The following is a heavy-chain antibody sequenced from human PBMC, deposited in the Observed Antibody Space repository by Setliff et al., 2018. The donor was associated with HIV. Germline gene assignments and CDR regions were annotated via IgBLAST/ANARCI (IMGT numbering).Heavy chain of an antibody. V-gene: IGHV3-33*01. Sequence: GGSLRLSCVASGFIFRTYGMHWVRQAPGKGLEWVAVIWYDGSAEYYGDSVRGRFTVSRDNSKNTVYLQMNSLRDDDTAVYYCARDPTYYYDTSGPYDAFDIWGQGTMVTVSS. CDR1: GFIFRTYG. CDR2: IWYDGSAE. CDR3: ARDPTYYYDTSGPYDAFDI. J-gene: IGHJ3*02. D-gene: IGHD3-22*01.